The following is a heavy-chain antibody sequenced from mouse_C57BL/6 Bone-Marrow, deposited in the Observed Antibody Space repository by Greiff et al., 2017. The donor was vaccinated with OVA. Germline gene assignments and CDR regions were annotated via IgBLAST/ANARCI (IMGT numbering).Heavy chain of an antibody. D-gene: IGHD2-4*01. CDR3: ARDNDYAYFDY. CDR2: INYDGSST. CDR1: GFTFSDYY. V-gene: IGHV5-16*01. Sequence: EVKVVESEGGLVQPGSSMKLSCTASGFTFSDYYMAWVRQVPEKGLEWVANINYDGSSTYYLDSLKSRFIISRDNAKNILYLQMSSLKSEDTATYYCARDNDYAYFDYWGQGTTLTVSS. J-gene: IGHJ2*01.